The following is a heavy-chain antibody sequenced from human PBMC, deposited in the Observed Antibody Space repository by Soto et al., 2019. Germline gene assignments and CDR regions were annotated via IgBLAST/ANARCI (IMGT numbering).Heavy chain of an antibody. V-gene: IGHV4-59*01. CDR1: GGSISSYY. CDR2: SYYSGST. Sequence: QVQLQESGPGLVKPSETLSLTCTVSGGSISSYYWSWIRQPPGKGLEWIGYSYYSGSTNYTPSLKSRVTISVDTSKNQFSLKLSSVTAADTAVYYCARTGSRDTVVFGLWGQGTLVTVSS. CDR3: ARTGSRDTVVFGL. J-gene: IGHJ4*02. D-gene: IGHD2-2*01.